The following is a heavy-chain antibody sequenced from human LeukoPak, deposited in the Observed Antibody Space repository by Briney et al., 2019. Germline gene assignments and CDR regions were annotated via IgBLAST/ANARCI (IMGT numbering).Heavy chain of an antibody. V-gene: IGHV3-23*01. CDR3: ARERPPDY. D-gene: IGHD6-25*01. CDR2: ISCSGTGS. J-gene: IGHJ4*02. Sequence: SGGSLRLSCAASGFTFNSYAMNWVRQAPGKGLEWVSGISCSGTGSYNTDSVKGRFTISRDNSKNTLYLQMNSLRAEDTAVYYCARERPPDYWGQGTLVTVSS. CDR1: GFTFNSYA.